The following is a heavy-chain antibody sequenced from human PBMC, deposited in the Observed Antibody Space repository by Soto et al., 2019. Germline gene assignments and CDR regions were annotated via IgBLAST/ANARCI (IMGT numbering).Heavy chain of an antibody. CDR2: ISYDGSNK. CDR3: ARVWAYDIRGQDSDY. V-gene: IGHV3-30-3*01. D-gene: IGHD3-9*01. Sequence: PGGSLRLSCAASGFTFSSYAMHWVRQAPGKGLEWVAVISYDGSNKYYADSVKGRFTISRDNSKNTLYLQMNSLRAEDTAVYYCARVWAYDIRGQDSDYWGQGTLVTVSS. J-gene: IGHJ4*02. CDR1: GFTFSSYA.